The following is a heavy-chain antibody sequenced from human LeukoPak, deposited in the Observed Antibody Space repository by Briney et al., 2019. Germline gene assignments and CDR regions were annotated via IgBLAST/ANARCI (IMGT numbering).Heavy chain of an antibody. CDR3: AKDMIGGAPDYFDY. Sequence: GGSLRLSCAASGFTFSIYAMHWVRQAPGKGLEWVAVTSSDGSIKYYADAVKGRFTISRDNSRNTLSLQMNSLRAEDTAVYFCAKDMIGGAPDYFDYWGQGTLVTVSS. CDR2: TSSDGSIK. D-gene: IGHD3-16*01. CDR1: GFTFSIYA. J-gene: IGHJ4*02. V-gene: IGHV3-30*04.